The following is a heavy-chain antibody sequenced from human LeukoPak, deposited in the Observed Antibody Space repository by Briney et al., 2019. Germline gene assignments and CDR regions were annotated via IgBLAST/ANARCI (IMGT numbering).Heavy chain of an antibody. Sequence: EESLKISCRGSGYKFTTYLINWVRHMPGKGLEWMGRIDPSDSYTNYSPSFQGHVTISADKSITTAYLQWSGLRASDTAIYYCARSAYCNTTSCPNPDYWGQGTLVTVSS. CDR1: GYKFTTYL. CDR3: ARSAYCNTTSCPNPDY. V-gene: IGHV5-10-1*01. CDR2: IDPSDSYT. D-gene: IGHD2-2*01. J-gene: IGHJ4*02.